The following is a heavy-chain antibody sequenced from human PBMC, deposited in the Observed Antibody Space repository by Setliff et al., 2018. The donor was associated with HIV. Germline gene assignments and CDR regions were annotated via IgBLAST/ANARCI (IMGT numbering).Heavy chain of an antibody. CDR3: ARYYYDSSGYINWFDP. Sequence: LSLTCTVSGGSISSAYYYWSFIRQHPGKGLEWIGYISYSASTYYNPSLRSRVTISLDSSNNQFSLKLSSVTAADTAVYYCARYYYDSSGYINWFDPWGQGTVVTVSS. D-gene: IGHD3-22*01. V-gene: IGHV4-31*03. CDR2: ISYSAST. J-gene: IGHJ5*02. CDR1: GGSISSAYYY.